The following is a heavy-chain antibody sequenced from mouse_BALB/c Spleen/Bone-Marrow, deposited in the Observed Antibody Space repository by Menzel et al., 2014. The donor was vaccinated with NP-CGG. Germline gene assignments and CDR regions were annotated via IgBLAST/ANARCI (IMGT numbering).Heavy chain of an antibody. CDR2: IWTGGIT. J-gene: IGHJ3*01. V-gene: IGHV2-9*02. CDR1: GFSLTSYA. D-gene: IGHD4-1*01. Sequence: QVQLKESGPGLVAPSQSLSITCTVSGFSLTSYAIHWVRQPPGKGLEWLGVIWTGGITDYNPALMSRLSISKDNSKSQVFLKMTSLQTDDTAMYYCARDVLGPWFAYWGQGTLVTVSS. CDR3: ARDVLGPWFAY.